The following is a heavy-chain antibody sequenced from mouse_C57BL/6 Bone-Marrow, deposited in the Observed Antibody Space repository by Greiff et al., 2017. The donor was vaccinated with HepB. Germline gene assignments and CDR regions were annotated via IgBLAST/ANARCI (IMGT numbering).Heavy chain of an antibody. J-gene: IGHJ3*01. CDR1: GYSITSGYY. V-gene: IGHV3-6*01. CDR2: ISYDGSN. Sequence: DVKLVESGPGLVKPSQSLSLTCSVTGYSITSGYYWNWIRQFPGNKLEWMGYISYDGSNNYNPSLKNRISITRDTSKNQFFLKLNSVTTEDTATYYCARPYGGQGTLVTVSA. CDR3: ARPY.